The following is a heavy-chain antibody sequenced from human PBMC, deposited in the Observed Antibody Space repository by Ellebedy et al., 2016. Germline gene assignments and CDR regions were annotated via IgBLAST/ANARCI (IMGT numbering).Heavy chain of an antibody. V-gene: IGHV6-1*01. CDR1: GASVSSNITA. J-gene: IGHJ4*02. CDR2: TYYRSKWFN. CDR3: ASEGGYDVLFDN. D-gene: IGHD2-15*01. Sequence: LRLSCAISGASVSSNITAWNWIRQSPSRGLEWLGRTYYRSKWFNEYALSVKSRITINPDTSKNQFSLQLSSVTPEDTAVYYCASEGGYDVLFDNWGQGTLVTVSS.